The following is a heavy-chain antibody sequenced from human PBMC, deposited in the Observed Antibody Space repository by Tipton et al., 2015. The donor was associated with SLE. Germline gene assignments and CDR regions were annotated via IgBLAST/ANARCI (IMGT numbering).Heavy chain of an antibody. Sequence: LRLSCTVSGGSISSAGFYWSWIRQYPGKGLQWIGCIYYTGRTNYNPSLKSRLTISVDTSKNQFSLRLSSVTAADTAIFYCARSRDPFASSWYYFDYWGQGTLVTVSS. V-gene: IGHV4-31*03. CDR3: ARSRDPFASSWYYFDY. CDR1: GGSISSAGFY. CDR2: IYYTGRT. D-gene: IGHD6-13*01. J-gene: IGHJ4*02.